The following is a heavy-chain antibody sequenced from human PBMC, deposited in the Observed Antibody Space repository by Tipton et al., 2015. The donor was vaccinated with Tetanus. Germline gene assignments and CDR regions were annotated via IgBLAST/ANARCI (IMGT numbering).Heavy chain of an antibody. CDR3: ARAAGFLGLTHDF. Sequence: LRLSCIVSGASFSSGDYYWSWIRKPPGKDLEWIGYIYQTGTTYYNPSLKGRVTISMDRSNTQFSLRLDSLTAADTAVYYCARAAGFLGLTHDFWGRGTLVSVSS. V-gene: IGHV4-30-4*01. J-gene: IGHJ4*02. D-gene: IGHD2/OR15-2a*01. CDR1: GASFSSGDYY. CDR2: IYQTGTT.